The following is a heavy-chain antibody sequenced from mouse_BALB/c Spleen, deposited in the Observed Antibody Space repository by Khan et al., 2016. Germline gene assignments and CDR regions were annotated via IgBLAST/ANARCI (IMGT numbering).Heavy chain of an antibody. J-gene: IGHJ3*01. V-gene: IGHV10S3*01. D-gene: IGHD3-2*02. CDR3: VSGDGWFAY. Sequence: EVQLVETGGGLVQPKGSLKLSCAASGFTFNTNAMNWVRQAPGKGLEWVARIRSKSNNYATYYADSVKDRFTISRDDSQSMLYLQMNNLKTEDTAMYYCVSGDGWFAYWGQGTLVTVSA. CDR1: GFTFNTNA. CDR2: IRSKSNNYAT.